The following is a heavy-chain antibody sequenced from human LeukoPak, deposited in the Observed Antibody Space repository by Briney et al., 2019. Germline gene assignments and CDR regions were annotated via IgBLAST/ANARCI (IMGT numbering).Heavy chain of an antibody. CDR1: GFTFSSYS. CDR3: ARDRAATEDWVEFDP. CDR2: ISSSSSYI. J-gene: IGHJ5*02. D-gene: IGHD3/OR15-3a*01. Sequence: KTGGSLRLSCAASGFTFSSYSMNWVRQAPGKGLEWVSSISSSSSYIYYADSVKGRFTISRDNAKNSLYLQMNSLRVEDTAVYSCARDRAATEDWVEFDPWGQGTLVTVSS. V-gene: IGHV3-21*01.